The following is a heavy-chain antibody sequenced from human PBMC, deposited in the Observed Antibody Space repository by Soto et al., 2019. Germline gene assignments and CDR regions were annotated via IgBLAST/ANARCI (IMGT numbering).Heavy chain of an antibody. Sequence: PEESLKISWKASRYSFTTDWIGWVRQMPGKGLEWMGIIYPGDSDTKYSPSLQGQVSISADTSISTAYLQWTSLKASDTAMYYCARSRRGAYSSGWYSPSGYYNYGIDVWGQGTKVTVSS. V-gene: IGHV5-51*01. CDR3: ARSRRGAYSSGWYSPSGYYNYGIDV. CDR1: RYSFTTDW. CDR2: IYPGDSDT. J-gene: IGHJ6*02. D-gene: IGHD6-19*01.